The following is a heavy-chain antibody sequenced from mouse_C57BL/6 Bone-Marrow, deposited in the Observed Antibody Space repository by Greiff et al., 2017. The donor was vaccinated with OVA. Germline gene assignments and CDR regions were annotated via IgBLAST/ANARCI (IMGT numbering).Heavy chain of an antibody. CDR2: ISSGSSTI. J-gene: IGHJ3*01. CDR1: GFTFSDYG. V-gene: IGHV5-17*01. Sequence: EVMLVESGGGLVKPGGSLKLSCAASGFTFSDYGMHWVRQAPEQGLEWVAYISSGSSTIYYADTVKGRFTISRDNAKNTLFLQMTSLRSEDTAMYYCARYSSEAYWGQGTLVTVSA. CDR3: ARYSSEAY. D-gene: IGHD1-1*01.